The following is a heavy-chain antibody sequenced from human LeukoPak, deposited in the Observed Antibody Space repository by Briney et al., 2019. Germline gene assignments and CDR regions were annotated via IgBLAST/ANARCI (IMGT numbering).Heavy chain of an antibody. CDR3: ARTVRTRLFCSGGSFYHFDY. V-gene: IGHV4-59*01. Sequence: SETLSLTCTVSGGSISSYYWSWIRQPPGKGLEWIGYIYYSGSTNYNPSLKSRVTISVDTSKNQFSLKLSSVTAADTAVYYCARTVRTRLFCSGGSFYHFDYWGQGTLVTVSS. CDR1: GGSISSYY. D-gene: IGHD2-15*01. J-gene: IGHJ4*02. CDR2: IYYSGST.